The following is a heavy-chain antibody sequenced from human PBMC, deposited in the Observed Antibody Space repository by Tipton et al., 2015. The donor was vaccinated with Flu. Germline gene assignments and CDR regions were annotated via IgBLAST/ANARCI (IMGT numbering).Heavy chain of an antibody. J-gene: IGHJ4*02. CDR1: GGSISSYY. V-gene: IGHV4-4*07. D-gene: IGHD3-10*01. CDR2: MHASGVT. CDR3: ARDPYNASGSLYDGGDYFDF. Sequence: LRLSYTVSGGSISSYYWSWIRQPAGKGLEWIGRMHASGVTNYNPSLKSRVSMSVDTSMDQFSLKLTSVTAADTALYYCARDPYNASGSLYDGGDYFDFWGRGTLVSVSS.